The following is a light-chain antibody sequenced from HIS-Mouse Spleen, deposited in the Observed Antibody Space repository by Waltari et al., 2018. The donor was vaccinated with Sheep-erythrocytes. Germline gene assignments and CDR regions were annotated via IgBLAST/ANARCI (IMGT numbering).Light chain of an antibody. CDR2: DVS. CDR1: SSDVGGYNY. V-gene: IGLV2-14*03. Sequence: QSALTQPASVSGSPGQSITISCTGTSSDVGGYNYVSWYQQHPGNAPKLMIYDVSNRPAGVSNRVSGAKSGNTASLTISGLQAEDEADYYCSSYTSSSTSWVFSGGTKLTVL. J-gene: IGLJ3*02. CDR3: SSYTSSSTSWV.